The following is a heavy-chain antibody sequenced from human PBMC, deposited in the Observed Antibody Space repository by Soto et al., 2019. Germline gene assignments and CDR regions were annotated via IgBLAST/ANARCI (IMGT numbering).Heavy chain of an antibody. CDR3: ARDLPGIAAAGTSNWFDP. Sequence: SVKVSCQASGGTFRRYTISWVRQAPGQGLEWMGRIIPILGIANYAQKFPGRVTTTADKSTSTAYMELSSLRSEDTAVYYCARDLPGIAAAGTSNWFDPWG. CDR2: IIPILGIA. V-gene: IGHV1-69*04. J-gene: IGHJ5*02. CDR1: GGTFRRYT. D-gene: IGHD6-13*01.